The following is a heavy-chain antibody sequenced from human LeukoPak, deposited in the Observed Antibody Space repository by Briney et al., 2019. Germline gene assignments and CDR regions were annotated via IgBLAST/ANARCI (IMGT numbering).Heavy chain of an antibody. D-gene: IGHD6-6*01. CDR2: FFPGDSQT. J-gene: IGHJ4*02. Sequence: GESLKISCKGSGYSFTSYWIGWVRQMPGKGLEYMGLFFPGDSQTRYNPSFQGQVTMSVDKSISTAYLQWNSLKASDTAMYYCSRSSRSSLDYWGQGTLVTVST. CDR3: SRSSRSSLDY. V-gene: IGHV5-51*01. CDR1: GYSFTSYW.